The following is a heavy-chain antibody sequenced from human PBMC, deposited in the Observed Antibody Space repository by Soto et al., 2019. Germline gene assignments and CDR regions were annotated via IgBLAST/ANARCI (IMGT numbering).Heavy chain of an antibody. Sequence: QLQLQESGSGLVKPSQTLSLTCAVSGGSISSGGYSWSWIRQPPGKGLEWIGYIYHSGSTYYNPSPKRRVTISVDRSKTHFSLQLSSVTAADTAVYYCASSHAGAHITAAVHWGQGTLVTVSS. CDR2: IYHSGST. J-gene: IGHJ4*02. V-gene: IGHV4-30-2*01. D-gene: IGHD6-13*01. CDR1: GGSISSGGYS. CDR3: ASSHAGAHITAAVH.